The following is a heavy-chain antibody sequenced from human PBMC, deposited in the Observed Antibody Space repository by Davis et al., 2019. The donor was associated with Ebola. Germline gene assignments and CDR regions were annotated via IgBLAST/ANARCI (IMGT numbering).Heavy chain of an antibody. CDR2: ITYSGLGT. V-gene: IGHV3-23*01. D-gene: IGHD6-19*01. CDR1: GFSFSDSP. J-gene: IGHJ1*01. CDR3: AKVPIVVADEYFQH. Sequence: GGSLRLSCAVSGFSFSDSPMSWVRQAPGQGLEWVSSITYSGLGTYYTDSVKGRFAISRDNSKNTLYLQMNRLRAEDTALYYCAKVPIVVADEYFQHWGQGTLVTVS.